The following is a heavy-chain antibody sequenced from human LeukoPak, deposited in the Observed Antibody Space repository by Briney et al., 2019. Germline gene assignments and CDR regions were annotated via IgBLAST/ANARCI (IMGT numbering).Heavy chain of an antibody. V-gene: IGHV4-59*02. CDR1: GVSVSIYY. CDR2: IYNSGST. Sequence: PPETLSLTCTVSGVSVSIYYWSWVRQPPGKGLEWIGYIYNSGSTIYNPSLKSRATISADTSKNQFSLQLSSVTAADTAVYYCVRDRELNYWGQGILVTVSS. D-gene: IGHD1-7*01. CDR3: VRDRELNY. J-gene: IGHJ4*02.